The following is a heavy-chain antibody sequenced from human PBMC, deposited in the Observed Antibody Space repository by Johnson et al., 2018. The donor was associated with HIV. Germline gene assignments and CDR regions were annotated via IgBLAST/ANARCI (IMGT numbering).Heavy chain of an antibody. CDR1: GFTFSSHG. CDR3: AKDRSGGALGAFDI. J-gene: IGHJ3*02. D-gene: IGHD2-15*01. Sequence: QVQLVESGGGVVQPGGSLRLSCAASGFTFSSHGMHWVRQAPGKGLEWVTFIRYDETNKYYEDSVKGRINISRDNSKNTLYLQMKSPRDEDMALYYCAKDRSGGALGAFDIWGHGTMVTVSS. CDR2: IRYDETNK. V-gene: IGHV3-30*02.